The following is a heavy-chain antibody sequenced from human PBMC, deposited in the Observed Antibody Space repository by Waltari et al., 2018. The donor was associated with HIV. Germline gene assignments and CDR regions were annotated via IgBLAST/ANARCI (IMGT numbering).Heavy chain of an antibody. CDR2: INPNSGGT. D-gene: IGHD3-22*01. CDR3: ARDDRNYYDSSGYYYVSDY. Sequence: QVQLVQSGAEVKKPGASVKVSCKASGYTFTGYYIQWVRPAPGQGLEWMGRINPNSGGTNYAQKFQGRVTMTRDTSISTAYVELSRLSSDDTAVYYCARDDRNYYDSSGYYYVSDYWGQGTLVTVSS. CDR1: GYTFTGYY. J-gene: IGHJ4*02. V-gene: IGHV1-2*06.